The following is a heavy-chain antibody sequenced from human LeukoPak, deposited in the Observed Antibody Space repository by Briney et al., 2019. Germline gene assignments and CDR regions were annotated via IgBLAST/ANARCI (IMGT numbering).Heavy chain of an antibody. Sequence: PGGSLRLSCAASGFTFSNAWMSWVRQAPGKGLEWGGRIKSKTDGGTTDYAAPVKGRFTISRDDSKNTLYLQMNSLKAEDTAVYYCTTKQLIVGASYWGQGTLVTVSS. V-gene: IGHV3-15*01. CDR3: TTKQLIVGASY. CDR1: GFTFSNAW. J-gene: IGHJ4*02. D-gene: IGHD1-26*01. CDR2: IKSKTDGGTT.